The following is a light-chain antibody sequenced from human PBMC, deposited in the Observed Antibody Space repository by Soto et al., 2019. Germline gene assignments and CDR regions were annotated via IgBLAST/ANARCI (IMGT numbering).Light chain of an antibody. J-gene: IGKJ1*01. CDR2: GSS. V-gene: IGKV1-6*01. Sequence: AIQMTQSPSSLSASVGDRLTITCRASQDIGTEFGWYQQKPGKAPKLLIYGSSTLNSGVPTRFSGSGSGTDFTLTSSSLQPEDVATYYCLQDSKYPQTFGQGTKVEI. CDR1: QDIGTE. CDR3: LQDSKYPQT.